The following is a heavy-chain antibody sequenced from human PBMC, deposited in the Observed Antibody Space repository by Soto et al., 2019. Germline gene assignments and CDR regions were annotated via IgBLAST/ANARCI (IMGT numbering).Heavy chain of an antibody. V-gene: IGHV1-8*01. CDR3: ARPRSGSYYYGMDV. CDR1: GYTFTSYD. CDR2: MNPNSGNT. J-gene: IGHJ6*02. D-gene: IGHD3-3*01. Sequence: QVQLVQSGAEVKKPGASVKVSCKASGYTFTSYDINWVRQATGQGLEWMGWMNPNSGNTGYAQKFQGRVTMTRNTSIITGYMELSSLRSEDTAVYYCARPRSGSYYYGMDVWGQGTAVTVSS.